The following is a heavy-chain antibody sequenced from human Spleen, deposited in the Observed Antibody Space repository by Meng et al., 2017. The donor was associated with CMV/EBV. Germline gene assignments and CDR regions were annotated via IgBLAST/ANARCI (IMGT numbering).Heavy chain of an antibody. Sequence: GGSLRLSCAASGFTFDDYAMHWVRQAPGKGLEWVSGISWNSGSIGYADSVKGRFTISRDNAKNSLYLQMNSLRAEDTALYYCARTIEMATKNVFDIWGQGTMVTVSS. CDR3: ARTIEMATKNVFDI. V-gene: IGHV3-9*01. CDR1: GFTFDDYA. CDR2: ISWNSGSI. J-gene: IGHJ3*02. D-gene: IGHD5-24*01.